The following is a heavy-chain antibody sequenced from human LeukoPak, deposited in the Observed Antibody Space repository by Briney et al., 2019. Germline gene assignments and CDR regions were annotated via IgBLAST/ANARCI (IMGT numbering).Heavy chain of an antibody. V-gene: IGHV3-30*02. J-gene: IGHJ4*02. D-gene: IGHD3-22*01. Sequence: GGSLRLSSAPSGFTFCSYGVHGVRQAPGKGQEWVSFIRSGGSNKYYADSVKGRFTISRDNSKNTLYLQMNSLRAEDTAVYYCAKGGQYYYDGSGYFDYWGEGTLVTVSS. CDR1: GFTFCSYG. CDR3: AKGGQYYYDGSGYFDY. CDR2: IRSGGSNK.